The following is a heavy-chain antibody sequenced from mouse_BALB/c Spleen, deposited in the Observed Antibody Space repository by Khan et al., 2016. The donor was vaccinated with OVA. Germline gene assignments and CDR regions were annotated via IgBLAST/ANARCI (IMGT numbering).Heavy chain of an antibody. D-gene: IGHD1-1*01. Sequence: EVQLQESGPGLVKPSQSLSLTCTVTGYSITSGYAWNWIRQFPGNKLEWMGYISYSGGTSYNPSLKSRISITRDTSKNQFFLQLNSVTTEDTATHYCARGNYYGYYVDYWGQGTTLTVSS. J-gene: IGHJ2*01. CDR2: ISYSGGT. V-gene: IGHV3-2*02. CDR3: ARGNYYGYYVDY. CDR1: GYSITSGYA.